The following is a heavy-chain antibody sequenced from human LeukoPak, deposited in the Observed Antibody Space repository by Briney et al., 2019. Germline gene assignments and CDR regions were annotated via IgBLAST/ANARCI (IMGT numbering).Heavy chain of an antibody. CDR2: IKQDGSEK. V-gene: IGHV3-7*01. CDR1: GFTFSSYW. D-gene: IGHD6-19*01. J-gene: IGHJ4*02. CDR3: ASGSEYSSWLVQGDY. Sequence: RGSLRLSCAASGFTFSSYWMSWARQAPGKGLEWVANIKQDGSEKYYVDSVKGRFTISRDNAKNSLYLQMNSLRADDTAVYYCASGSEYSSWLVQGDYWGQGTLVTVSS.